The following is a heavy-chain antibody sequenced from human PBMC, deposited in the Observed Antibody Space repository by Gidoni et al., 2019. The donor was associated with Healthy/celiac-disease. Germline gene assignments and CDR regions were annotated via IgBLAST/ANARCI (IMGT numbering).Heavy chain of an antibody. CDR2: IDWDDDK. CDR1: GFSLSTSGMC. Sequence: QVTLRESGPALVKPTQTLTLTCTFSGFSLSTSGMCVSWIRQPPGKALEWLARIDWDDDKYYSTSLKTRLTISKDTSKNQVVLTMTNMDPVDTATYYCARIQAVAGPYDYWGQGTLVTVSS. J-gene: IGHJ4*02. D-gene: IGHD6-19*01. CDR3: ARIQAVAGPYDY. V-gene: IGHV2-70*15.